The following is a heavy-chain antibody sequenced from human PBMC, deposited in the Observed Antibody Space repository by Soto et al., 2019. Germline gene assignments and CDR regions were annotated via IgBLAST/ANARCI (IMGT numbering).Heavy chain of an antibody. CDR2: INGYNGNT. CDR3: ARDPVAGTYFDY. J-gene: IGHJ4*02. CDR1: GYTFTTYG. Sequence: QVQLVQSGAEVKKPGASVKVSCKASGYTFTTYGISWVRQAPGQGLEWMGWINGYNGNTNYAQKLQGRVTMTADTSTGTAYMELRSLRSDDTAVYYCARDPVAGTYFDYWGQGTLVTVSS. V-gene: IGHV1-18*01. D-gene: IGHD6-19*01.